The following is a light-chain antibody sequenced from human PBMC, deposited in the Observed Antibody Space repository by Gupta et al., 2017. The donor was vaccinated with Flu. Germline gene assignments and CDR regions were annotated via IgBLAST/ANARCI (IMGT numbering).Light chain of an antibody. CDR3: QSYDNSLSGSNWV. CDR2: GNR. J-gene: IGLJ3*02. V-gene: IGLV1-40*01. Sequence: QSVLTQPPSVSAAPGQRVTLSCPGSSSNIGAGHDVHWYQQLPGTAPKLLIYGNRNRPSGVPDRFSGSKSGTSASLAITGLQAEDEADDYCQSYDNSLSGSNWVFGGGTKLTVL. CDR1: SSNIGAGHD.